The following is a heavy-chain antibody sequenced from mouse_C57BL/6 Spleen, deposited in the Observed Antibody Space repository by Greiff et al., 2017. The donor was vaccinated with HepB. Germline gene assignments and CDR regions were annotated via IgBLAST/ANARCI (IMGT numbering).Heavy chain of an antibody. Sequence: EVQLVESGGGLVKPGGSLKLSCAASGFTFSSYTMSWVRQTPEKRLEWVATISGGGGNTYYPDSVKGRFTISRDNAKNTLYLQMISLRSEDTALYYCARHIYFDYWGQGTTLTVSS. D-gene: IGHD1-1*01. CDR3: ARHIYFDY. CDR2: ISGGGGNT. J-gene: IGHJ2*01. V-gene: IGHV5-9*01. CDR1: GFTFSSYT.